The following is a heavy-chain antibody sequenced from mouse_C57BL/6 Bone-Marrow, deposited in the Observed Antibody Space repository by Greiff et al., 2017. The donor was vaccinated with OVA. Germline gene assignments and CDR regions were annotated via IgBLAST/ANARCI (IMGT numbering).Heavy chain of an antibody. CDR1: GYTFTSYG. V-gene: IGHV1-81*01. Sequence: QVQLQQSGAELARPGASVKLSCKASGYTFTSYGISWVKQRTGQGLEWIGEIYPRSGNTYYNEKFKGKATLTADKSSSTAYMELRSLTSEDSAVHFCARSNWGFSAWFAYWGQGTLVTVSA. CDR3: ARSNWGFSAWFAY. D-gene: IGHD4-1*01. CDR2: IYPRSGNT. J-gene: IGHJ3*01.